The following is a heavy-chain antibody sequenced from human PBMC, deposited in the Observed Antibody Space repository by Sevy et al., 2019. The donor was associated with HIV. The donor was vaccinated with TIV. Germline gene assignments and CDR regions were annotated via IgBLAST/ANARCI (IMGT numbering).Heavy chain of an antibody. Sequence: GGSLRLSCAASGFTFSNAWMSWVHQAPGKGLEWVGRIKSKTDGGTTDYAAPVKGRFTISRDDSKNTLYLQMNSLKTEDTAVYYFTTFWDLRVVARYFDYWGQGTLVTVSS. J-gene: IGHJ4*02. CDR2: IKSKTDGGTT. CDR3: TTFWDLRVVARYFDY. V-gene: IGHV3-15*01. D-gene: IGHD2-15*01. CDR1: GFTFSNAW.